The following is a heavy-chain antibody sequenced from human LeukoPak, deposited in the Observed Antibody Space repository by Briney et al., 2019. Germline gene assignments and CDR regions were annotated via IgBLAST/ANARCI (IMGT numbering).Heavy chain of an antibody. CDR1: GGSFSGYY. CDR2: INHSGST. J-gene: IGHJ6*04. D-gene: IGHD2-15*01. V-gene: IGHV4-34*01. CDR3: ARVVVVVAIPGYYGMDV. Sequence: SETLSLNCAVYGGSFSGYYWSWIRQPPGKGLEWIGEINHSGSTNYNPSLKSRVTISVDTSKNQFSLKLSSVTAADTAVYYCARVVVVVAIPGYYGMDVWGKGTTVTVSS.